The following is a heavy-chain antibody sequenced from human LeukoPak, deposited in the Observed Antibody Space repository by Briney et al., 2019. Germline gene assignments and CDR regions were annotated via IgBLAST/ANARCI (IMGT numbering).Heavy chain of an antibody. J-gene: IGHJ4*02. Sequence: GGSLRLSCAASGFTFSSYSMNWVRQAPGKGLEWVSSISSSSSYIYYADSVKGRFTTSRDNAKNSLYLQMNSLRAEDTAVYYCATDIAALANSNFDYWGQGTLVTVSS. CDR3: ATDIAALANSNFDY. CDR1: GFTFSSYS. D-gene: IGHD6-6*01. CDR2: ISSSSSYI. V-gene: IGHV3-21*01.